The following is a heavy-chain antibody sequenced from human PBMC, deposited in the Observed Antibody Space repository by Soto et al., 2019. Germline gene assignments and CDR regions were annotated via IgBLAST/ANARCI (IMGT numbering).Heavy chain of an antibody. CDR3: ARRYGPGFDY. Sequence: SETLSLTCTVSGGSISSYYWSWIRQPPGKGLEWIGYIYYSGSTNYNPSLKSRVTITEDTSKNQYSLKLSSVTAADTAVYYCARRYGPGFDYWGQGTLVTVSS. J-gene: IGHJ4*02. CDR2: IYYSGST. CDR1: GGSISSYY. V-gene: IGHV4-59*08. D-gene: IGHD4-17*01.